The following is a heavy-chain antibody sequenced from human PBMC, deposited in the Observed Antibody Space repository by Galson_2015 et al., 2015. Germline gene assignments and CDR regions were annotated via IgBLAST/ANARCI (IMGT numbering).Heavy chain of an antibody. V-gene: IGHV3-23*01. CDR3: AKAQGRGGILRFLEWVH. CDR1: GFTFNEYA. Sequence: SLRLSCAASGFTFNEYAMSWVRQAPGKGLEWVSAISRSGGKTWYGGSVRGRCAISRDNSTNTVYLRLNSLRVEDTAIYYCAKAQGRGGILRFLEWVHWGPGILVTVSS. D-gene: IGHD3-3*01. CDR2: ISRSGGKT. J-gene: IGHJ4*02.